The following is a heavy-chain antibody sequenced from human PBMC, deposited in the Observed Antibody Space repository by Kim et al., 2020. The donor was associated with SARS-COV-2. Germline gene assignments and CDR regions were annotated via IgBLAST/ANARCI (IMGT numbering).Heavy chain of an antibody. CDR1: GGSISSGDYY. CDR2: IYYSGST. Sequence: SETLSLTCTVSGGSISSGDYYWSWIRQPPGKGLEWIGYIYYSGSTYYNPSLKSRVTISVDTSKNQFSLKLSSVTAADTAVYYCVVSVAAYYYGSGSQTDASFDYWGQGTLVTVSS. D-gene: IGHD3-10*01. V-gene: IGHV4-30-4*01. CDR3: VVSVAAYYYGSGSQTDASFDY. J-gene: IGHJ4*02.